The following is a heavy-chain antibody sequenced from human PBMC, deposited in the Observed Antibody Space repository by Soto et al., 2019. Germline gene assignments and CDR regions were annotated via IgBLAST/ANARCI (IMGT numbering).Heavy chain of an antibody. CDR1: GYPFTSYG. Sequence: GXSVKVSCKASGYPFTSYGIIWVRQAPGQGLEWMGWISAYNGNTNYAQKLQGRVTMTTDTSTSTAYMELRSLRSDDTAVYYCARDYYDSRHFRTTRRIYYYYGMDVWGQGTTVTVSS. D-gene: IGHD3-22*01. CDR2: ISAYNGNT. V-gene: IGHV1-18*04. J-gene: IGHJ6*02. CDR3: ARDYYDSRHFRTTRRIYYYYGMDV.